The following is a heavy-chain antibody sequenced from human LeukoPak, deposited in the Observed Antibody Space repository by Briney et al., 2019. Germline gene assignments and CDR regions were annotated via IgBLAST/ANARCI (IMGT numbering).Heavy chain of an antibody. J-gene: IGHJ4*02. CDR1: GYTFTDYY. CDR3: ARRTTEMVNDY. Sequence: ASVKVSCKASGYTFTDYYVHWMRQAPGQGLEWMGWINPNDGATDHAQKFQGRVTMTRDTSISTLYMELNSPRSDDTAVYYCARRTTEMVNDYWGQGTLVTVSS. D-gene: IGHD5-24*01. CDR2: INPNDGAT. V-gene: IGHV1-2*02.